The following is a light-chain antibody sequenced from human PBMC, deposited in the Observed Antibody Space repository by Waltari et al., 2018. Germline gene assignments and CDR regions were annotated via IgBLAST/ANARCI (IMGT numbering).Light chain of an antibody. V-gene: IGKV4-1*01. CDR2: WAS. CDR1: QSVFHSSDSKNY. J-gene: IGKJ4*01. CDR3: QQHYSSPLT. Sequence: DIVMTQSPDSLAASLGERATINCKSSQSVFHSSDSKNYLTWYQQKPGQPPKLLIYWASTRQAGVPDRFSGSGSGTDFTLTISSRQAEDVALYYCQQHYSSPLTFGGGTKVEIQ.